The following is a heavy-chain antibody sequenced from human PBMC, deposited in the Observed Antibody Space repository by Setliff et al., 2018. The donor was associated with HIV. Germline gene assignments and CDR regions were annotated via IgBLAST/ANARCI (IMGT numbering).Heavy chain of an antibody. Sequence: ASVKVSCKVSGYTLTELSRHWVRQAPGKGLEWMGSFDPKDGKTRYAQKFQGRVTMTRDTSISTAYMELSRLTSDDTAVYYCAKDGGEVYWGQGTLVTVSS. J-gene: IGHJ4*02. CDR3: AKDGGEVY. D-gene: IGHD2-21*01. CDR2: FDPKDGKT. V-gene: IGHV1-24*01. CDR1: GYTLTELS.